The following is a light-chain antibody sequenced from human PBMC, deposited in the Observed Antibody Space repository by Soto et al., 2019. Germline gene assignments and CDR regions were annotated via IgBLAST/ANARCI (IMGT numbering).Light chain of an antibody. CDR3: QTWGPGFQV. CDR2: LNSDGSH. V-gene: IGLV4-69*01. CDR1: SVHSTYA. J-gene: IGLJ3*02. Sequence: QPVLTQSPSASASLGASVKLTCTLSSVHSTYAIAWHQQQPEKGPRYLMKLNSDGSHYKGDGIPDRFSGSTSGAERYLTISSLQSEDEADYYCQTWGPGFQVFGGGTKLTVL.